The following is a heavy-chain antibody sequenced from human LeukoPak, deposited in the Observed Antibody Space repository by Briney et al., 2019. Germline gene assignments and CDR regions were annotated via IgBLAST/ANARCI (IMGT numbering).Heavy chain of an antibody. CDR2: IWSDGSKQ. J-gene: IGHJ4*02. V-gene: IGHV3-33*06. CDR1: GFTFSHYG. Sequence: GGSLRLSCAAAGFTFSHYGMHWVGQAPGKGLEWVAGIWSDGSKQYYVDSVKGRFTISRDDSGNTVYLKMNSLRPEDTGVYYCAKDAQRGLDYSNSLEYWGQGTPVTVST. D-gene: IGHD4-11*01. CDR3: AKDAQRGLDYSNSLEY.